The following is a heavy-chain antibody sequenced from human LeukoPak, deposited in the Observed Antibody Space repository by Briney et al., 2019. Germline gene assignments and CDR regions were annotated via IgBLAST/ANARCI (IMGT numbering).Heavy chain of an antibody. CDR2: ISSSSSSYI. CDR3: ARGSSFRMLLGFVTWYFDL. CDR1: GFTFSSYS. Sequence: GGSLRLSCAASGFTFSSYSMNWVRQAPGKGLEWVSSISSSSSSYIYYADSGKGRFTISRDNAKNSLYLQMNSLRAEDTAVYYCARGSSFRMLLGFVTWYFDLWGRGTLVTVSS. D-gene: IGHD3-10*01. J-gene: IGHJ2*01. V-gene: IGHV3-21*01.